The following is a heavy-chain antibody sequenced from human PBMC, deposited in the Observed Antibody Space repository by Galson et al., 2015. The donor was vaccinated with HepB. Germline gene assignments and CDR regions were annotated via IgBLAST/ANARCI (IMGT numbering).Heavy chain of an antibody. D-gene: IGHD2-21*01. Sequence: TLSLTCTVSGGSISSGGYYWTWIRQHPGKGLEWIGYIYYSGSTYYNPSLKSRLTISVDTSKNQFSLRLSSVTAADTAVYYCARSPQGRCGGECNWFDPWGQGTLVTVSS. V-gene: IGHV4-31*03. J-gene: IGHJ5*02. CDR1: GGSISSGGYY. CDR2: IYYSGST. CDR3: ARSPQGRCGGECNWFDP.